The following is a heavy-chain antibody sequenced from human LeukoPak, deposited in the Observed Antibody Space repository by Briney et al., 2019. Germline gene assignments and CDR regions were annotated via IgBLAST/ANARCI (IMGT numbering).Heavy chain of an antibody. J-gene: IGHJ5*02. D-gene: IGHD3-16*01. V-gene: IGHV4-39*07. CDR3: ARGGITSLLNWFDP. CDR2: MFYYGST. CDR1: GGSISSYY. Sequence: PSETLSLTRTVSGGSISSYYWSWIRQPPGKGLEWIGSMFYYGSTYYNASLKSRVTISLDTSKKQFSLKLRSVTAADTAVYYCARGGITSLLNWFDPWGQGILVTVSS.